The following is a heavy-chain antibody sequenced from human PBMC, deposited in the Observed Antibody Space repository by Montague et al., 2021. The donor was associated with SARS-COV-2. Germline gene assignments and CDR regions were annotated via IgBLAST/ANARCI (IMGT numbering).Heavy chain of an antibody. Sequence: SLTCPVSGGSISRYSWTGIRQPPGKGLEWIGYIYNSGSTTYNXSLXSRVTISVDTSKNQFSLKLSSVAAADTAVYYCARVGRGSSWYEVAFDIWGQGTMVTVSS. V-gene: IGHV4-59*01. CDR2: IYNSGST. CDR1: GGSISRYS. J-gene: IGHJ3*02. D-gene: IGHD6-13*01. CDR3: ARVGRGSSWYEVAFDI.